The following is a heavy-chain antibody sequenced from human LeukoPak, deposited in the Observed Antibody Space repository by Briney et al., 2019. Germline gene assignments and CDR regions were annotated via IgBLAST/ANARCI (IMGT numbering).Heavy chain of an antibody. Sequence: SETLSLTCTVSGGSISSYYWSWIRQPPGKGLEWIGSIYYSGSTNYNPSLKSRVTISVDTSKNQFSLKLSSVTAADTAVYYCARDNGSWLDNWGQGTLVTVSS. J-gene: IGHJ5*02. CDR2: IYYSGST. CDR3: ARDNGSWLDN. V-gene: IGHV4-59*01. CDR1: GGSISSYY.